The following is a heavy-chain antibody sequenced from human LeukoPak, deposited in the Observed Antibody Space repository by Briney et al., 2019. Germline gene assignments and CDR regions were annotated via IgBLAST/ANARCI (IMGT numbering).Heavy chain of an antibody. V-gene: IGHV3-53*01. J-gene: IGHJ1*01. D-gene: IGHD6-19*01. CDR3: AKLIATDHSSGWFYFQH. CDR1: GFTVSSNS. CDR2: IYSDNT. Sequence: GGSLRLSCTVSGFTVSSNSMSWVRQAPGKGPEWVSFIYSDNTHYSDSVKGRFTISRDNSKNTLYLQMNSLRAEDTAVYYCAKLIATDHSSGWFYFQHWGQGTLVTVSS.